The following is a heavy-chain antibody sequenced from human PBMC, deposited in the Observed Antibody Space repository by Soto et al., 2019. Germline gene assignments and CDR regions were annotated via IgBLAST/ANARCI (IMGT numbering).Heavy chain of an antibody. V-gene: IGHV3-15*01. D-gene: IGHD6-6*01. CDR3: ATGLSSSSSG. Sequence: EVQLLESGGGLVEPGGSLRISCAASGFIFSNAWMSWVRQAPGKGLEWVGRIKSKTDGGKTDYGAAVKGRFTISRDDSKNTMYLQMDSLKTEDTAVYYCATGLSSSSSGWGQGTLVTVSS. J-gene: IGHJ4*02. CDR2: IKSKTDGGKT. CDR1: GFIFSNAW.